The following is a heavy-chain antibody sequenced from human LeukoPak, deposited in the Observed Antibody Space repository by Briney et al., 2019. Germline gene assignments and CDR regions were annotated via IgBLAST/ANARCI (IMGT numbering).Heavy chain of an antibody. V-gene: IGHV4-59*01. Sequence: PSETLSLTCTVSGGSISSYYWSWIRQPPGKGLEWIGYIYYSGSTNYNPSLKSRVTISVDASKNQFSLKLSSVTAADTAVYYCARVGRQSNWFDPWGQGTMVTVSS. J-gene: IGHJ3*01. CDR3: ARVGRQSNWFDP. CDR1: GGSISSYY. CDR2: IYYSGST. D-gene: IGHD7-27*01.